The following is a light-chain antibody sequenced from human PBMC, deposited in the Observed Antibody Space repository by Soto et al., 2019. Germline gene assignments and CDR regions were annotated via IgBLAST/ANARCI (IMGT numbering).Light chain of an antibody. CDR2: AAS. J-gene: IGKJ1*01. V-gene: IGKV1-39*01. CDR1: QSISSY. Sequence: DIAMTQSPSSLSASVGDRVAITCRASQSISSYLNWYQQKPGKAPKLLIYAASSLQSGVPSRFSGSGSGTDFTLTISSLQPEDFATYYCQQSYSTPRTFGQGTKVDIK. CDR3: QQSYSTPRT.